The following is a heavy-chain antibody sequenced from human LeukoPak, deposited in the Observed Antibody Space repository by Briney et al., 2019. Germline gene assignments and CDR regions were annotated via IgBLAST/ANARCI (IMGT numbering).Heavy chain of an antibody. CDR2: ISSSSSYI. Sequence: GGSLRPSCAASGFTFSSYAMSWVRQAPGKGLEWVSSISSSSSYIYYADSVKGRFTISRDNAKNSLYLQMNSLRAEDTAVYYCARDLWDIVVVVAANGMDYYYGMDVWGQGTTVTVSS. CDR1: GFTFSSYA. J-gene: IGHJ6*02. CDR3: ARDLWDIVVVVAANGMDYYYGMDV. D-gene: IGHD2-15*01. V-gene: IGHV3-21*01.